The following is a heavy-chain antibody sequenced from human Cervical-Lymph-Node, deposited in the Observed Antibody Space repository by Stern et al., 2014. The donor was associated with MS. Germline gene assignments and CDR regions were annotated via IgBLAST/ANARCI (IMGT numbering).Heavy chain of an antibody. Sequence: VQLVQSGAEVTKPGYSVKVSCKASGGTFSKFPRSWVRQAPGQGLEWMGGVLPGFGTPTYAQEFRGRVTITADVYTSTVYMELSSLRSDDTAVYYCALSSETSDRWYSLGYDLWGQGTLVTVSS. CDR1: GGTFSKFP. CDR2: VLPGFGTP. D-gene: IGHD6-13*01. J-gene: IGHJ5*02. CDR3: ALSSETSDRWYSLGYDL. V-gene: IGHV1-69*01.